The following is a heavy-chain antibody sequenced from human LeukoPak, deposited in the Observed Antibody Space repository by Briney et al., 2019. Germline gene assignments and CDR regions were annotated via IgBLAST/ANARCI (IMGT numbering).Heavy chain of an antibody. D-gene: IGHD2-15*01. CDR2: ISAYNGNT. Sequence: ASLKVSCTASGYTFTSYGISWVRQASGQGLEWMGWISAYNGNTNYAQKLQGRVTMTTDTSTSTAYMELRSLNSDDAAVYYCARASYCSDGSCYSDYWGQGTLVTVPS. V-gene: IGHV1-18*01. CDR1: GYTFTSYG. CDR3: ARASYCSDGSCYSDY. J-gene: IGHJ4*02.